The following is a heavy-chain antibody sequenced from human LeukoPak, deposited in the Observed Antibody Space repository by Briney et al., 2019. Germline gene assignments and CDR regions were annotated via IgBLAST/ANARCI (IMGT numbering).Heavy chain of an antibody. D-gene: IGHD6-19*01. CDR1: GFTLSSYA. CDR2: ISGSGSA. CDR3: ARVPGVRAVATLDNYYYYMDV. V-gene: IGHV3-23*01. J-gene: IGHJ6*03. Sequence: GGSLRLSCAASGFTLSSYAMNWVRQAPGKGLEWVSAISGSGSAYYADSVKGRFTISRDNSKDTLYLQMNSLRAEDTALYYCARVPGVRAVATLDNYYYYMDVWGKGTTVTVSS.